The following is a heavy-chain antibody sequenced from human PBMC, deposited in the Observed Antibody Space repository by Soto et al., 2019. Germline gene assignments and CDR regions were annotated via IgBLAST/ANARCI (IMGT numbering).Heavy chain of an antibody. CDR2: ISYDGSNK. V-gene: IGHV3-30-3*01. CDR3: AREEWVGVYFDN. Sequence: QVQLVESGGGVVQPATSLRLSCAASGFTFRNHAMHWVRQAPGKGLEWVAVISYDGSNKYYADSVKGRFTISRDNSKETVYLQMNSLRAEDTAVYHCAREEWVGVYFDNWGQGTLVTVSS. D-gene: IGHD1-26*01. J-gene: IGHJ4*02. CDR1: GFTFRNHA.